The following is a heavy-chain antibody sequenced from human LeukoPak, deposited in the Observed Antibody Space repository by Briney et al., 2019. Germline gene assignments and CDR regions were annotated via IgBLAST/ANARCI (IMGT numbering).Heavy chain of an antibody. CDR1: GASMSNYY. J-gene: IGHJ4*02. D-gene: IGHD5-18*01. Sequence: PSETLSLTCNVSGASMSNYYWVWIRQPPGKGLEWIGSIYHSGTTYSGSTYYNPPLKSRVTISLDTSKNQFSLKVGSMTAADTAVYYCVRAGGYGLIDYWGQGTMVTVSS. CDR3: VRAGGYGLIDY. V-gene: IGHV4-39*07. CDR2: IYHSGTTYSGST.